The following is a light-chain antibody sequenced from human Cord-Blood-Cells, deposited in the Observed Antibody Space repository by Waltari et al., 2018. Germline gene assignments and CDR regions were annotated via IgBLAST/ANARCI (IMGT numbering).Light chain of an antibody. V-gene: IGLV2-23*01. CDR2: EGS. J-gene: IGLJ3*02. CDR3: CSYAGSSRV. CDR1: SSDVGSYNL. Sequence: QSALTQPASVSGSPGQSITISCTGTSSDVGSYNLVSWYQQHPGKAPKLMIYEGSKRPSGFSNRFTGSKSGNTAALTISGLQAEDEADYYCCSYAGSSRVFGGGTKLTVL.